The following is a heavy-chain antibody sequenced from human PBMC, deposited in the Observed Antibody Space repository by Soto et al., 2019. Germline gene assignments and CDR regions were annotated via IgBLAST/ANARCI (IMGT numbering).Heavy chain of an antibody. Sequence: QVQLVQSGGEVKKPGASVKVSCKASGYTFASYAINWVRRAPGQGIERMGWISAYDGNTTYAQKFQGRLTMTTDTSTTPAYMDLRSLGSDDTAMYYCARDDYGFDYWGQGTLLTVSS. CDR2: ISAYDGNT. CDR3: ARDDYGFDY. J-gene: IGHJ4*02. D-gene: IGHD4-17*01. V-gene: IGHV1-18*01. CDR1: GYTFASYA.